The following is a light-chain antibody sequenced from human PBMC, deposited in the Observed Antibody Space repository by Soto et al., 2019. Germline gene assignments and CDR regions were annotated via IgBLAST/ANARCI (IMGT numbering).Light chain of an antibody. Sequence: EIVLTQSPGTLSLSPGERATLSCRASQSVSSSYLAWYQQKPGQAPRLLIYGASSRATGIPDRFSGRGFGTDFTLTISRLEPEDFAVYYCQQYDSSPRTFGQGTKVDIK. CDR3: QQYDSSPRT. CDR1: QSVSSSY. J-gene: IGKJ1*01. V-gene: IGKV3-20*01. CDR2: GAS.